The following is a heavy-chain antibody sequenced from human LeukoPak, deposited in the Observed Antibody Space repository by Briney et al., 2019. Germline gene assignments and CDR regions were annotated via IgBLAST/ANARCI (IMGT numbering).Heavy chain of an antibody. V-gene: IGHV3-21*01. Sequence: GGSLRLSCAASGFTFSSYSMNWVRQAPGKGLEWVSSMTSTGHYIYYADSLKGRFTISRDNAKNSVFLQMNSLTAEDTAVYYCARDSPSGDFFDYWGQGTLVTVSS. CDR2: MTSTGHYI. J-gene: IGHJ4*02. CDR3: ARDSPSGDFFDY. CDR1: GFTFSSYS.